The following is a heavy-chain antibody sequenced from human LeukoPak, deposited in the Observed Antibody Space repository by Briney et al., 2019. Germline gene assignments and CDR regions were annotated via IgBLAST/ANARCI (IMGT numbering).Heavy chain of an antibody. CDR3: ARCSNYYYYMDV. CDR1: GYTFTSYG. Sequence: ASVKVSCKASGYTFTSYGISWVRQATGQGLEWMGWMNPNSGNTGYAQKFQGRVTMTRNTSISTAYMELSSLRSEDTAVYYCARCSNYYYYMDVWGKGTAVTISS. D-gene: IGHD3-10*02. J-gene: IGHJ6*03. CDR2: MNPNSGNT. V-gene: IGHV1-8*02.